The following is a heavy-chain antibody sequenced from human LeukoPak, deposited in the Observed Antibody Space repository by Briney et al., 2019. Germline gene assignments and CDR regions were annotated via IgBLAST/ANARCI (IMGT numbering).Heavy chain of an antibody. CDR3: ARDGTTVTHNHPYGMDV. J-gene: IGHJ6*02. CDR2: IYYSGST. D-gene: IGHD4-17*01. CDR1: GGSISSYY. Sequence: SETLSLTCTVSGGSISSYYWSWIRQPPGKGLEWIGYIYYSGSTYYNPSLKSRVTISVDTSKNQFSLKLSSVTAADTAVYYCARDGTTVTHNHPYGMDVWGQGTTVTVSS. V-gene: IGHV4-30-4*01.